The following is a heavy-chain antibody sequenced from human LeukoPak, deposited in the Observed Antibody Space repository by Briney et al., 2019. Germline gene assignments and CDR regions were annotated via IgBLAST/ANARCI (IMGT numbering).Heavy chain of an antibody. D-gene: IGHD3-10*01. CDR1: GFTLKRYA. CDR2: LSGSGGGT. Sequence: GRSLRLSCAASGFTLKRYAMHWVRQAPGKGLEWVAGLSGSGGGTNYADSVKGRFTISRDNAKNTLYLQMNSLRAEDTAVYFCAKRGVVIRVILVGFHKEAYYFDSWGQGALVTVSS. CDR3: AKRGVVIRVILVGFHKEAYYFDS. V-gene: IGHV3-23*01. J-gene: IGHJ4*02.